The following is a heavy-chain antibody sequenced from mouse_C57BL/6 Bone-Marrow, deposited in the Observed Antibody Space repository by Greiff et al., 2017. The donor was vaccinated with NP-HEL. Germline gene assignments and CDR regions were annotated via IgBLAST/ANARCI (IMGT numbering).Heavy chain of an antibody. V-gene: IGHV1-4*01. Sequence: VQRVESGAELARPGASVKMSCKASGYTFTSYTMHWVKQRPGQGLEWIGYINPSSGYTKYNQKFKDKATLTADKSSSTAYMQLSSLTSEDSAVYYCARSYYYGSLAYWGQGTLVTVSA. D-gene: IGHD1-1*01. J-gene: IGHJ3*01. CDR2: INPSSGYT. CDR1: GYTFTSYT. CDR3: ARSYYYGSLAY.